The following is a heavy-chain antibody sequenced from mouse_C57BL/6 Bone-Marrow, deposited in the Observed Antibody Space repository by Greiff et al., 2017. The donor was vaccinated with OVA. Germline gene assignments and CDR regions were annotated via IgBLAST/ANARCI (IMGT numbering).Heavy chain of an antibody. CDR3: ASGLWFDD. J-gene: IGHJ3*01. CDR1: GYAFTNYL. V-gene: IGHV1-54*01. Sequence: VQLQQSGAELVRPGTSVKVSCKASGYAFTNYLIEWVKQRPGQGLEWIGVINPGSGGTNYTEKFKGKATLTADKSSSTAYMQLSSLTSEDSAVYFCASGLWFDDWGQGTLATVSA. CDR2: INPGSGGT.